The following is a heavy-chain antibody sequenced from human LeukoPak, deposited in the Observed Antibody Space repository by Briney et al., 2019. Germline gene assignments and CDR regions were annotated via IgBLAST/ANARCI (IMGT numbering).Heavy chain of an antibody. J-gene: IGHJ4*02. D-gene: IGHD5-12*01. CDR1: GFTFSSYW. CDR3: ASERGYSGYGDFDY. CDR2: INQDGSEK. Sequence: GGSLRLSCAASGFTFSSYWMSWVRHAPGKGLEWVANINQDGSEKYYVDSVKGRFSISRDNAKNSLYLQMSSLRAEDTAVYYSASERGYSGYGDFDYWGQGTLVTVSS. V-gene: IGHV3-7*01.